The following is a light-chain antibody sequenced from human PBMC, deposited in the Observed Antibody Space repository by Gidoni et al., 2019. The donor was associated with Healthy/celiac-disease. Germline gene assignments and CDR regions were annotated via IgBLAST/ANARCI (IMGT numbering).Light chain of an antibody. J-gene: IGLJ1*01. V-gene: IGLV6-57*02. Sequence: NFMLTQPHSVSESPGKTVTISCTGSSGSIASHYVQWYQQRPGSAPTTVIYADNQRPSGVPDRFSGSIDSSSNSASLTISGLKTEDEADYYCQSYDSSNYVFGTGTKVTVL. CDR1: SGSIASHY. CDR2: ADN. CDR3: QSYDSSNYV.